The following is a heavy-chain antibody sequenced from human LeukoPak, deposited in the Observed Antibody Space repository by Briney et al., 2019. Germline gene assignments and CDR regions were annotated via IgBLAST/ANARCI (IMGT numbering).Heavy chain of an antibody. CDR1: GLSISNFW. V-gene: IGHV3-7*01. D-gene: IGHD1-26*01. Sequence: PGGSLRLSCAASGLSISNFWMSWVRQTPGKGLEWVAHIKEDGSEKRYVDSVKGRFTVSRDSASLYLQMNSLRAEDTAVYYCARAPRGGYSGSYLDYWGQGTLVTVSS. CDR2: IKEDGSEK. CDR3: ARAPRGGYSGSYLDY. J-gene: IGHJ4*02.